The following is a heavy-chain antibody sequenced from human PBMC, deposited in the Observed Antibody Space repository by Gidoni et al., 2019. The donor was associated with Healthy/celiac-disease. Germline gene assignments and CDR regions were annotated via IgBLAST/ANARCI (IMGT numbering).Heavy chain of an antibody. CDR3: ARDLIAAAETFDY. CDR2: IWYDGSNK. D-gene: IGHD6-13*01. J-gene: IGHJ4*02. V-gene: IGHV3-33*01. Sequence: PGKGLGWVAVIWYDGSNKYYADSVKGRFTIPRDNSKNTLYLQMNSLRAEDTAVYYCARDLIAAAETFDYWGQGTLVTVSS.